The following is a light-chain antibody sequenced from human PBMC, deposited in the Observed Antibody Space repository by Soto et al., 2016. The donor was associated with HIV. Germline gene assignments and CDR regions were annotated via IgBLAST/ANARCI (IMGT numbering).Light chain of an antibody. CDR3: QQANSFPFT. CDR1: QSFSDR. CDR2: KAS. J-gene: IGKJ3*01. Sequence: DIQMTQSPSTLPASVGDRVTITCRASQSFSDRLAWYQQKPGKAPNLLIYKASTLESGVPSRFSGSGSGTEFTLTISSLQPEDFATYYCQQANSFPFTFGLGPKWKSN. V-gene: IGKV1-5*03.